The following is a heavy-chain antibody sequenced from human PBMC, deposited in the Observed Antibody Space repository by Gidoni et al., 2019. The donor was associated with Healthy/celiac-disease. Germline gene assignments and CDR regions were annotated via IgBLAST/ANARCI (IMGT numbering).Heavy chain of an antibody. CDR2: INHSGRT. V-gene: IGHV4-34*01. J-gene: IGHJ4*02. Sequence: QVQLQQWGAGLLKPSETLSLTCAVYGGSFSGYYCRWIRQPPGKGLEWIGEINHSGRTNYNPSIKRRVTIKVDTSKNQFSRKLSSVTAEDTAVYYCARGRSFAYWGQGTLVTVSS. CDR3: ARGRSFAY. CDR1: GGSFSGYY.